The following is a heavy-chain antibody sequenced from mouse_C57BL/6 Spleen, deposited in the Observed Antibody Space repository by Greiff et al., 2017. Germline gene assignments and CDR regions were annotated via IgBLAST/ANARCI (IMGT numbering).Heavy chain of an antibody. J-gene: IGHJ4*01. D-gene: IGHD4-1*01. V-gene: IGHV1-56*01. CDR1: GYTFTSYW. CDR2: IFPGSGST. Sequence: VQLQQSGPELVRPGASVQISCKAPGYTFTSYWMQWVRQRPGQGLEWIGEIFPGSGSTYYNEKFKGKATLHVATSSSTEYMHLSSLTSEDYAVYFCANPNCMPYWGQGTSVPVAS. CDR3: ANPNCMPY.